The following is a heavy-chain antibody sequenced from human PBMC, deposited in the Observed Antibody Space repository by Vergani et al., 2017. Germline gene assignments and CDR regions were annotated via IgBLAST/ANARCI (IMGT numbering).Heavy chain of an antibody. CDR3: ARNPYCGGDCYSDAFDI. J-gene: IGHJ3*02. D-gene: IGHD2-21*02. V-gene: IGHV4-59*01. Sequence: QVQLQESGPGLVKPSETLSLTCTVSGGSISSYYWSWIRQPPGKGLEWIGYIYYRGSTNYNPSLKSRVPISVDMSKNQFSLKLRSVTAADTAVYYCARNPYCGGDCYSDAFDIWGQGTMVTVSS. CDR1: GGSISSYY. CDR2: IYYRGST.